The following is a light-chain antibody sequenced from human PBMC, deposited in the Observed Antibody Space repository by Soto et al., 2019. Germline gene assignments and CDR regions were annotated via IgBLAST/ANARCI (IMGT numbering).Light chain of an antibody. J-gene: IGKJ1*01. CDR1: QSISSY. Sequence: DIQMTQSPSSLSASVGDTITITCRASQSISSYLNWYQQKPGKAPKLLIYAASSLQSGVPSRFSGSGSGTDFTLTISSLQPEDFATYYCQQSYSTLWTFGQGTKVGIK. V-gene: IGKV1-39*01. CDR3: QQSYSTLWT. CDR2: AAS.